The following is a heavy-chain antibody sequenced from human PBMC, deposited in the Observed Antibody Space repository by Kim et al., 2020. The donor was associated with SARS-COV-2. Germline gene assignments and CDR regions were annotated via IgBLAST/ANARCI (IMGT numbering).Heavy chain of an antibody. D-gene: IGHD3-10*01. CDR1: GFTFSSYS. J-gene: IGHJ4*02. CDR3: ARRIGFGEPLDY. Sequence: GGSLRLSCAASGFTFSSYSMNWVRQAPGKGLEWVSSISSSSSYIYYADSVKGRFTISRDNAKNSLYLQMNSLRAEDTAVYYCARRIGFGEPLDYWGQGTLVTVSS. V-gene: IGHV3-21*01. CDR2: ISSSSSYI.